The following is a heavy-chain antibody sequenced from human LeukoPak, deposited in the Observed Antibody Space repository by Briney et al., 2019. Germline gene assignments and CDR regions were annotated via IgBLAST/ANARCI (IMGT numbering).Heavy chain of an antibody. J-gene: IGHJ4*02. CDR3: AKGLAVAAPLAFYFDY. V-gene: IGHV3-23*01. CDR1: GFTFSSYA. D-gene: IGHD6-19*01. Sequence: GGSLRLSCAASGFTFSSYAMSWVRQAPGKGLEWVSAISGSGGSTYYADFVKGRFTISRDNSKNTLYLQMNSLRAEDTAVYYCAKGLAVAAPLAFYFDYWGQGTLVTVSS. CDR2: ISGSGGST.